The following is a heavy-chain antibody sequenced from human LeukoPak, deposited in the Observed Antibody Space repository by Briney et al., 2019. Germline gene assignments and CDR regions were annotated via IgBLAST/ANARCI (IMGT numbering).Heavy chain of an antibody. J-gene: IGHJ4*02. CDR2: SYSEEWVAISYSGGSS. CDR3: ARVWELSFDH. V-gene: IGHV3-53*01. D-gene: IGHD1-26*01. CDR1: GFTVSTDH. Sequence: PGGSLRLSCAASGFTVSTDHMSWVRQAPGKGLEWVAISYSEEWVAISYSGGSSRYAESVKGRFTISRDNSRNTLSLQMNSLRAEDTALYYCARVWELSFDHWDQGTLVTVSS.